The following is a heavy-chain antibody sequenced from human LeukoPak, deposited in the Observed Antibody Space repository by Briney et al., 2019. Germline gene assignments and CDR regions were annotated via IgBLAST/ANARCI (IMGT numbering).Heavy chain of an antibody. J-gene: IGHJ4*02. CDR3: ARGSGSYRHPPGY. CDR1: GYTFTTYF. D-gene: IGHD1-26*01. Sequence: ASVRVSCKASGYTFTTYFMHWVRQAPGQGLEWMGIINPSGGSTNYAQKFQGRVTMTRDTSTSTVYMELSSLRSEDTAVYYCARGSGSYRHPPGYWGQGTLVTVSS. V-gene: IGHV1-46*01. CDR2: INPSGGST.